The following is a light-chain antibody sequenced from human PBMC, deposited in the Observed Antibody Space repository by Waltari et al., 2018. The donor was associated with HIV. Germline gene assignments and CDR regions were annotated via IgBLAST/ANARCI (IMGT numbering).Light chain of an antibody. CDR3: QQYHHWPPLT. CDR2: HSS. Sequence: PQSPATISVSPGGSVTVSCRASQNVDDKLAWYQQKPGQSPRLLIYHSSVRAAGVPTRFGGAGSATNFTLTITSLQSEDFALYFCQQYHHWPPLTFGGGSRVELK. J-gene: IGKJ4*01. V-gene: IGKV3D-15*01. CDR1: QNVDDK.